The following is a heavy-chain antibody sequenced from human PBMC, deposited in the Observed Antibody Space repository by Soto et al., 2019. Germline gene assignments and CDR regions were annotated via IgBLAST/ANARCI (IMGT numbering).Heavy chain of an antibody. CDR2: IIPILGIT. V-gene: IGHV1-69*08. CDR3: ARDPDSSGHDY. Sequence: QVQLVQSGAEVKKPGSSVKVSCKASGGTFSSYTISWVRQAPGQGLEWMGRIIPILGITNHAQKFQGRVTITADKSTSTAYMELSSLRSEDTAVYYCARDPDSSGHDYWGQGTLVTVSS. J-gene: IGHJ4*02. CDR1: GGTFSSYT. D-gene: IGHD3-22*01.